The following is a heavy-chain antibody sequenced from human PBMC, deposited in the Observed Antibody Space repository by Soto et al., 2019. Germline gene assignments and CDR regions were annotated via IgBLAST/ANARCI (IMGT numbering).Heavy chain of an antibody. CDR3: AKGGRQWLVTSDFNY. Sequence: SETLSLTCTVSGGSISSYYWSWIRQSPGKGLEWIGYIYYSGSTNYNPSLKSRVTISRDSSKNTVSLEMTSLRAEDTAVYYCAKGGRQWLVTSDFNYWGQGALVTVSS. V-gene: IGHV4-59*01. CDR2: IYYSGST. CDR1: GGSISSYY. J-gene: IGHJ4*02. D-gene: IGHD6-19*01.